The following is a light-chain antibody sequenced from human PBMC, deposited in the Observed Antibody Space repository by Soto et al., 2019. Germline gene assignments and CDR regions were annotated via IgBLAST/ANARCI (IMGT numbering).Light chain of an antibody. V-gene: IGKV3-11*01. Sequence: EIVLTQSPATLSLSPGERATLSCRASQSVSSYLAWYQQKPGQAPRLLIYDASNRATGITARFSGSGSGTDFTLTISSLEPEDFAVYYCQQRRNWLLTFGGGTKVEIK. J-gene: IGKJ4*01. CDR3: QQRRNWLLT. CDR2: DAS. CDR1: QSVSSY.